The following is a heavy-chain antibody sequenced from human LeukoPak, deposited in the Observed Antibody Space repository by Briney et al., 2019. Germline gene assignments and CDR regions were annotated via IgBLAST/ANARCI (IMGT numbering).Heavy chain of an antibody. CDR2: INHSGST. Sequence: SETLSLTCTVSGYSISSGYYWSWIRQPPGKGLEWIGEINHSGSTNYNPSLKSRVTISVDTSKNQFSLKLSSVTAADTAVYYCARKKYQRWLQSPTRYYFDYWGQGTLVTVSS. V-gene: IGHV4-38-2*02. J-gene: IGHJ4*02. CDR3: ARKKYQRWLQSPTRYYFDY. D-gene: IGHD5-24*01. CDR1: GYSISSGYY.